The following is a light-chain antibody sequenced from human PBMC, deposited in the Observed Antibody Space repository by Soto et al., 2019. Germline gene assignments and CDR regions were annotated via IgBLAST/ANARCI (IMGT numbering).Light chain of an antibody. CDR2: GAS. V-gene: IGKV3-20*01. J-gene: IGKJ1*01. CDR1: QSVSSSY. Sequence: EIVFTQFPATLSLSPGERATLSCRASQSVSSSYLAWYQQKPGQAPRLLIYGASSRATGIPDRFSGSGSGTEFTLTISSLQPDDFATYYCQQYNSYLTFGQGTKVDIK. CDR3: QQYNSYLT.